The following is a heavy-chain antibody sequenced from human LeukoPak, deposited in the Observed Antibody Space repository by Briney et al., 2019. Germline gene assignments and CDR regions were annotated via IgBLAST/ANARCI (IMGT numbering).Heavy chain of an antibody. J-gene: IGHJ3*02. Sequence: SETLSLTCTVSGGSISSSSYYWGWIRQPPGKGLEWIGSIYYSGSTYYNPSLKSRVTISVDTSKNQFSLKLSSVTAADTAVYYCARGASSGFGRFSNAFDIWGQGTMVTVSS. CDR1: GGSISSSSYY. CDR3: ARGASSGFGRFSNAFDI. CDR2: IYYSGST. D-gene: IGHD3-22*01. V-gene: IGHV4-39*07.